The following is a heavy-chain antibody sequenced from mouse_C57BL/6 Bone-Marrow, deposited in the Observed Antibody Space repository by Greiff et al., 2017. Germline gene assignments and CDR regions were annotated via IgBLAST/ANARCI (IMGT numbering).Heavy chain of an antibody. V-gene: IGHV1-66*01. CDR1: GYSFTSYY. J-gene: IGHJ4*01. CDR3: ATLYYAMDY. CDR2: IYPGSGNT. Sequence: QVQLKQSGPELVKPGASVKISCKASGYSFTSYYIHWVKLRPGQGLEWIGWIYPGSGNTKYNEKFKGKATLTADTSSSTAYMQLSSLTSEDSAVYYCATLYYAMDYWGQGTSVTVSS.